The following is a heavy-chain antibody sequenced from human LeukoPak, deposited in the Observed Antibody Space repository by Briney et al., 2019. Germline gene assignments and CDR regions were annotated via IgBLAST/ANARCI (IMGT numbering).Heavy chain of an antibody. V-gene: IGHV3-23*01. J-gene: IGHJ4*02. CDR1: GFTFSSYP. D-gene: IGHD3-9*01. Sequence: GGSLRLSCAASGFTFSSYPMSWVRQAPGKGLEWVSAMSGDGGTIYYADSVKGRFTISRDNSQNTLYLQMNSLRAEDTAVYYCARGFILTGYYRAYYFDYWGQGTLVTVSS. CDR2: MSGDGGTI. CDR3: ARGFILTGYYRAYYFDY.